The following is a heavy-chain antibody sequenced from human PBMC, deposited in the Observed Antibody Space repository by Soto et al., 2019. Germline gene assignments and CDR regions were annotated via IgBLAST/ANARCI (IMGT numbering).Heavy chain of an antibody. V-gene: IGHV1-18*01. D-gene: IGHD3-9*01. J-gene: IGHJ6*02. CDR1: GYTFTSYG. Sequence: ASVKVSCKASGYTFTSYGISWVRQAPGQGLEWMGWISAYNGNTNYAQKLQGRVTMTTDTSTSTAYMELRSLRSEDTAVYYCAADPRYFDWLAVSGMDVWGQGTTVTVSS. CDR3: AADPRYFDWLAVSGMDV. CDR2: ISAYNGNT.